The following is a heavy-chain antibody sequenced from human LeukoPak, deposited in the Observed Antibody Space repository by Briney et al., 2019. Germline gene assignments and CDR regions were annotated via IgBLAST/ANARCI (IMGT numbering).Heavy chain of an antibody. CDR2: ISYDGSNK. V-gene: IGHV3-30*18. J-gene: IGHJ4*02. CDR3: AKDRYSYAFEYSDS. CDR1: GFTFSSYG. Sequence: GRSLRLSCAASGFTFSSYGMHWVRKAPGKGLEWVAVISYDGSNKYYADSVKGRFTISRDNSKNTLSLQVSSLRTEDTAVYYCAKDRYSYAFEYSDSWGQGTLVTVSS. D-gene: IGHD5-18*01.